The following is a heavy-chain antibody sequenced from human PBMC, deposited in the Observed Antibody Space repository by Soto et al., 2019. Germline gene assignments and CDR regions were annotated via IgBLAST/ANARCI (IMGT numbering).Heavy chain of an antibody. CDR3: AKEYCGGHCSSDYFDY. J-gene: IGHJ4*02. Sequence: PGGSLRLSCAASGFTFSSYWMSWVRQAPGKGLEWVANIKQDGSEKYYVDSVKGRFTISRDNAKNSLYLQVNNLRAEDTAVYYCAKEYCGGHCSSDYFDYWGQGT. D-gene: IGHD2-21*01. CDR1: GFTFSSYW. V-gene: IGHV3-7*01. CDR2: IKQDGSEK.